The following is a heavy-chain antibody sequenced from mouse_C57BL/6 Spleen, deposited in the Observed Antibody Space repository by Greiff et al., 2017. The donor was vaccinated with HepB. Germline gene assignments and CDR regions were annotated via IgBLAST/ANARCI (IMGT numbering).Heavy chain of an antibody. CDR2: IYPGSGST. Sequence: VQLQQPGAELVKPGASVKMSCKASGYTFTSYWITWVKQRPGQGLEWIGDIYPGSGSTNYNEKFKSKATLTVDTSSSTAYMQLSSLTSEDSAVYYCARRGYYYGSSSAWFAYWGQGTLVTVSA. J-gene: IGHJ3*01. V-gene: IGHV1-55*01. D-gene: IGHD1-1*01. CDR1: GYTFTSYW. CDR3: ARRGYYYGSSSAWFAY.